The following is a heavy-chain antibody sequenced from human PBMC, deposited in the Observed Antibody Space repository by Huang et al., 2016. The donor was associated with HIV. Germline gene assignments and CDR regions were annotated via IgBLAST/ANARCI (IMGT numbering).Heavy chain of an antibody. CDR1: EYIFSNYD. Sequence: QVQLVQSGPEVKKPGASVKVSCQTSEYIFSNYDINWVRQAPGQGLQWMGWMKPNSGKTAYGQKFQGRVTLTRSTSTGAGYMVMNSLTSQDTAVYYCARLTSGWYQDYWGQGTLVTVSS. D-gene: IGHD6-19*01. CDR3: ARLTSGWYQDY. CDR2: MKPNSGKT. J-gene: IGHJ4*02. V-gene: IGHV1-8*01.